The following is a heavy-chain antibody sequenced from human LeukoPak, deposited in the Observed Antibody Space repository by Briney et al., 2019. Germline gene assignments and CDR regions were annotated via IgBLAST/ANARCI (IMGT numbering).Heavy chain of an antibody. CDR1: GGSVGSYY. CDR2: IHYSGST. D-gene: IGHD5-24*01. J-gene: IGHJ5*02. Sequence: SETLSLTCTVSGGSVGSYYWSWIRQPPGKGLDWIGYIHYSGSTNYKPSLKSRVAISVDTSKNLFSLKLNSVTAADTAVYYCARDIGDDYTNWFDPWGQGTLVTVSS. CDR3: ARDIGDDYTNWFDP. V-gene: IGHV4-59*02.